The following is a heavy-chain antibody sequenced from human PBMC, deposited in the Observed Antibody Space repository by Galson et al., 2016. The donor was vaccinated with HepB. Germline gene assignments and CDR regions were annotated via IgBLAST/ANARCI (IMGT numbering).Heavy chain of an antibody. D-gene: IGHD3-10*01. CDR3: ARDKTYYGSGSYVSWSYFDAFDI. J-gene: IGHJ3*02. Sequence: SLRLSCAASGFTFSTYWMTWVRQAPGKGLEWVANIKRDGSEENYVDSVKGRFTISRDNAKNSLHLQMNSLRAEDTAVYYCARDKTYYGSGSYVSWSYFDAFDICGQRTMSTVSS. V-gene: IGHV3-7*03. CDR1: GFTFSTYW. CDR2: IKRDGSEE.